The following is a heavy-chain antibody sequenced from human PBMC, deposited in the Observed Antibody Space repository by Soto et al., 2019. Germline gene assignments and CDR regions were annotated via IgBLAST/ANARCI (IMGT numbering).Heavy chain of an antibody. CDR1: GGSISSSSYY. D-gene: IGHD6-19*01. CDR3: ANQYSSGWYYFDY. V-gene: IGHV4-39*01. CDR2: IYHSGST. Sequence: QLQLQESGPGLVKPSETLSLTCTVSGGSISSSSYYWGWIRQPPGKGVEWIGSIYHSGSTYYNPSLKMLVTISVDPSKGQFGVTLCTVTAADTAVYYCANQYSSGWYYFDYWGQGTLVTVCS. J-gene: IGHJ4*02.